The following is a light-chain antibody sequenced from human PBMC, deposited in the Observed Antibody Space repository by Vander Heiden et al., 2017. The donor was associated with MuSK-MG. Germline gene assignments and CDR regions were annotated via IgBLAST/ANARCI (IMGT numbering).Light chain of an antibody. Sequence: QSALTQPASVSGSPGQSITIACTRTSSDVGAHNYASWYQQHPDKAPKFMIYEVSNRPSGVSNRFSGSKSGNTASLTISGLQAEDEADYYCSSYTSSGTPPYVFGTGTKVTVL. CDR3: SSYTSSGTPPYV. J-gene: IGLJ1*01. CDR1: SSDVGAHNY. CDR2: EVS. V-gene: IGLV2-14*01.